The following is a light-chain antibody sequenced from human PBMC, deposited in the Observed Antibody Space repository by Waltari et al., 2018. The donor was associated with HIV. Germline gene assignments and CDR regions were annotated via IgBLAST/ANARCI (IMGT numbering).Light chain of an antibody. CDR3: SSYAGSNNLWV. V-gene: IGLV2-8*01. Sequence: QSALTQPPSASGSPGQSVSISCTGTSRDVGGYNFFSWYQQHPGKAPKLMIYEVSKRPSGVPDRFSGSKSGNTASLTVSGLQAEDEADYYCSSYAGSNNLWVFGGGTKLTVL. CDR1: SRDVGGYNF. J-gene: IGLJ3*02. CDR2: EVS.